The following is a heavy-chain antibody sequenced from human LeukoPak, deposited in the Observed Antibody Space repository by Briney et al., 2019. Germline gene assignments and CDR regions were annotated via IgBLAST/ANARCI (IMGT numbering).Heavy chain of an antibody. Sequence: GGSLRLSCAASGFSFNNYWMDWVREAPGKGLEWVANINKDGSEKHYVDSVKGRFTISRDNAKNSLYLQMSSLRAEDTAVYYCARITGIHFDYWGQGTLVTVPS. CDR2: INKDGSEK. D-gene: IGHD1-20*01. CDR1: GFSFNNYW. J-gene: IGHJ4*02. CDR3: ARITGIHFDY. V-gene: IGHV3-7*01.